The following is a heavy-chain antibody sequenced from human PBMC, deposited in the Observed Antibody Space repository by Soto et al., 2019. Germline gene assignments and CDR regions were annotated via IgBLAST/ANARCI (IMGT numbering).Heavy chain of an antibody. D-gene: IGHD4-17*01. CDR3: ATRTTVTTKDYFDY. V-gene: IGHV4-31*03. Sequence: TLSLTCTVSGGSISSGGYYWSWIRQHPGKGLEWIGYIYYSGSTYYNPSLKSRVTISVDTSKNQFSLKLSSVTAADTAVYYCATRTTVTTKDYFDYWGQGTLVTVSS. CDR1: GGSISSGGYY. J-gene: IGHJ4*02. CDR2: IYYSGST.